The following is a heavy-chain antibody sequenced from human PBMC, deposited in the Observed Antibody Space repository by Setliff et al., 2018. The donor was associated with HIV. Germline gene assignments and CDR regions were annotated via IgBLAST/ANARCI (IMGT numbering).Heavy chain of an antibody. CDR3: ARERWEAPIFGVDYYSYYMDV. J-gene: IGHJ6*03. V-gene: IGHV3-53*01. CDR2: VYGDGRT. CDR1: GFSVSNNY. Sequence: PGESLKISCDVSGFSVSNNYMTWVRQAPGKGLEWVSTVYGDGRTFYADSAQGRFTISRDNSNNILFLQMNSLLAADTAVYYCARERWEAPIFGVDYYSYYMDVWGKGTTVTVSS. D-gene: IGHD3-3*01.